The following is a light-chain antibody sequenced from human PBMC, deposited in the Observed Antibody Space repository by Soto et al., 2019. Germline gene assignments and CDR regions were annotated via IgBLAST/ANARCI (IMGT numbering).Light chain of an antibody. CDR3: QQSFGAPRT. CDR1: QSISTY. Sequence: DIQMTQSPSSLSASLGDRVTVTCRASQSISTYLNWFQQRPGKAPKLLIYGAYTLQDGVPSRFSGSVSETEFPLTISSLQPEDFATYYCQQSFGAPRTFGQGTRVDIK. J-gene: IGKJ1*01. CDR2: GAY. V-gene: IGKV1-39*01.